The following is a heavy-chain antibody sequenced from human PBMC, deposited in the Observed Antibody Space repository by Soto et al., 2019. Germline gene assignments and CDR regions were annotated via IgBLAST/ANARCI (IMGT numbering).Heavy chain of an antibody. CDR3: ARQLPVGATSWFDP. CDR2: LYYGGGT. Sequence: KPSETLSLTCSVSGGSINSDDSFWGWVRQSPGKGLEWIGSLYYGGGTFYNPSLKSRVTISLDTSKNQFSLRLTSVTAADTAIYYCARQLPVGATSWFDPWGQGTLVTVSS. J-gene: IGHJ5*02. V-gene: IGHV4-39*01. CDR1: GGSINSDDSF. D-gene: IGHD1-26*01.